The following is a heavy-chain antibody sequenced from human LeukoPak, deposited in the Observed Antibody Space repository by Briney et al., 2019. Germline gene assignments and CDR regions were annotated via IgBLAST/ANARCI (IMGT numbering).Heavy chain of an antibody. CDR3: ARGTIAVAGTFDY. V-gene: IGHV1-69*05. J-gene: IGHJ4*02. CDR1: GGTFSSYA. Sequence: SVKVSCKASGGTFSSYAISWVRQAPGPGLEWMGGIIPIFGKANYAQKFQGRVTITTDESTSTAYMELSSLRSEDTAVYYCARGTIAVAGTFDYWGQGTLVTVSS. CDR2: IIPIFGKA. D-gene: IGHD6-19*01.